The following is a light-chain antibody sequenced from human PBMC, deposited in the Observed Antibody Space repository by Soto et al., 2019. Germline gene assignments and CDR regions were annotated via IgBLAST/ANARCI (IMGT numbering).Light chain of an antibody. CDR1: QSLLHTDGYNY. V-gene: IGKV2-28*01. Sequence: DIVMTQSPLSLPVTPGEPASISCRSSQSLLHTDGYNYLDWFLQKPGQSPQLLIYVASNRASGVPDWFSGSGSGTDFTLKISRVEAEDVGVYYCMQSLQTPRTFGQGTKVEI. CDR3: MQSLQTPRT. J-gene: IGKJ1*01. CDR2: VAS.